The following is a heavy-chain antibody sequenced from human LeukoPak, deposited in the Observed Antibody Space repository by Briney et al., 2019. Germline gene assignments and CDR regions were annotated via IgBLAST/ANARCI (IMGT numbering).Heavy chain of an antibody. CDR3: AANETPKDFWSGYYTYYYYGMDV. CDR2: IYYSGST. J-gene: IGHJ6*02. CDR1: GGSISSYY. V-gene: IGHV4-59*01. D-gene: IGHD3-3*01. Sequence: SETLSLTCTVSGGSISSYYWSWIRQPPGKGLEWIGYIYYSGSTNYNPSLKSRVTISVDTSKNQFSLKLSSVTAADTAVYYCAANETPKDFWSGYYTYYYYGMDVWGQGTTVTVSS.